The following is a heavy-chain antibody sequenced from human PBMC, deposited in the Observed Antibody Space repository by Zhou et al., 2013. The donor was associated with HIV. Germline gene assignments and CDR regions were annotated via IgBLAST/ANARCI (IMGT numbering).Heavy chain of an antibody. D-gene: IGHD2-15*01. Sequence: QVQLVQSGAEVKKPGSSVKVSCKASGGTFSSYAISWVRQAPGQGLEWMGGIIPIFDTTNFAQKFQGRVTITADESTSTAYMELSSLRSEDTAVYYCARDTVIFCSGGSCYPFDYWGQGTLVTVSS. CDR2: IIPIFDTT. V-gene: IGHV1-69*12. J-gene: IGHJ4*02. CDR1: GGTFSSYA. CDR3: ARDTVIFCSGGSCYPFDY.